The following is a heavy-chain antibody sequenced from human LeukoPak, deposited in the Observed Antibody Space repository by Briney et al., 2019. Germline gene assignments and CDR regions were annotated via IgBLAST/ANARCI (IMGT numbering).Heavy chain of an antibody. CDR3: ARDKGILLWVDI. V-gene: IGHV4-59*12. D-gene: IGHD3-10*01. J-gene: IGHJ3*02. CDR1: GGSIRNYY. Sequence: PSETLSLTCTVSGGSIRNYYWSWIRQPPGKGLEWIGYIYYSGSTNYNPSLKSRVTISVDTSKNQFSLKLSSVTAADTAVYYCARDKGILLWVDIWGQGTMVTVSS. CDR2: IYYSGST.